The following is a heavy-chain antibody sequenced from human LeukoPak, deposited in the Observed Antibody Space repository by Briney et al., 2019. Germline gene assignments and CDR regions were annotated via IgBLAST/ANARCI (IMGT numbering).Heavy chain of an antibody. V-gene: IGHV1-69*02. J-gene: IGHJ5*02. CDR3: ARALAAPNNWFDP. CDR1: GGTFSSYT. D-gene: IGHD6-6*01. Sequence: GSSVKVSCKASGGTFSSYTISWVRQAPGQGLEWMGRIIPILGIANYAQKFQGRVTITADKSTCTAYMELSSLRSEDTAVYYCARALAAPNNWFDPWGQGTLVTVSS. CDR2: IIPILGIA.